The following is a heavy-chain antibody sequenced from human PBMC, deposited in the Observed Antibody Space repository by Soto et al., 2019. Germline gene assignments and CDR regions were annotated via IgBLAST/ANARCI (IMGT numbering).Heavy chain of an antibody. V-gene: IGHV3-13*01. CDR1: GFTFSSYD. CDR2: IGTAGDT. Sequence: GGSLRLSCAASGFTFSSYDMHWVRQATGKGLEWVSAIGTAGDTYYPGSVKGRFTISRENAKNSLYLQMNSLRAGDTAVYYCARDGRGNTIFEGYYYYMDVWGKGTTVTVSS. J-gene: IGHJ6*03. CDR3: ARDGRGNTIFEGYYYYMDV. D-gene: IGHD3-3*01.